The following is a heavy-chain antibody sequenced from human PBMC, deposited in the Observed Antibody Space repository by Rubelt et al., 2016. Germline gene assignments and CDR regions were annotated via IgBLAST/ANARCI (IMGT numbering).Heavy chain of an antibody. V-gene: IGHV1-18*01. CDR3: ARSVVVLGWFDP. Sequence: QVQLVQSGAEVKKPGAPVKVSCKASGYTFTSYGISRVRQAPGQGLEGVGWISAYNGNTNYAQKIQGSVTMTTGTSTSTGYMELSSLGSEDTAMYFCARSVVVLGWFDPWGQGTLVTVSS. CDR1: GYTFTSYG. J-gene: IGHJ5*02. D-gene: IGHD2-21*01. CDR2: ISAYNGNT.